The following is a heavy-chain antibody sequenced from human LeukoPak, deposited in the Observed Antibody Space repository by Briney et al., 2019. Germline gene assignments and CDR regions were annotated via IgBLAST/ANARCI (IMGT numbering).Heavy chain of an antibody. CDR2: ISAYNGNT. D-gene: IGHD2-2*01. CDR1: GYTFTSYG. Sequence: ASVKVSCKASGYTFTSYGISWVRQAPGQGLEWMGWISAYNGNTNYAQKLQGRVTMTTDTSTSTAYMELRSLRSDDTAVYYCARVRDCSSTSCYYYYYYYMDVWGKGTTVTVSS. CDR3: ARVRDCSSTSCYYYYYYYMDV. J-gene: IGHJ6*03. V-gene: IGHV1-18*01.